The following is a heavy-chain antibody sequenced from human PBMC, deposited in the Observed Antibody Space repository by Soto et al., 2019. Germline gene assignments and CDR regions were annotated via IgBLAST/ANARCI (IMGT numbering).Heavy chain of an antibody. Sequence: GGSLRLSCAASGFTFSSYGMHWVRQAPGKGLEWVAVIWYDGSNKYYADSVKGRFTISRDNSKNTLYLQMNSLRAEDTAVYYCARSLKTSSSWAYGMDVWGQGTTVTDSS. CDR1: GFTFSSYG. D-gene: IGHD6-13*01. CDR3: ARSLKTSSSWAYGMDV. CDR2: IWYDGSNK. J-gene: IGHJ6*02. V-gene: IGHV3-33*01.